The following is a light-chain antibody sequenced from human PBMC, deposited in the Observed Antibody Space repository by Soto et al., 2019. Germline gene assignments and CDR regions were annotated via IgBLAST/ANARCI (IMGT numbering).Light chain of an antibody. CDR2: TAT. CDR1: EDVTKY. V-gene: IGKV1-16*02. Sequence: DIQMTQSPSSLSASVGDRVTITCRASEDVTKYVAWFQQRPGKPPQSLIYTATNLQRGVTSKFRGSGYGTEFSLTINGLQSEDFAISFCQPYSDYPHTFGQGNKVE. J-gene: IGKJ2*01. CDR3: QPYSDYPHT.